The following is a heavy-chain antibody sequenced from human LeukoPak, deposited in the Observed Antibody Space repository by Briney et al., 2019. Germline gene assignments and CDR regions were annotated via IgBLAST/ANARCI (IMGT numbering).Heavy chain of an antibody. CDR2: INPGYSDI. Sequence: GESLKISCKGSGYSFTSYWIGWVRQMPRKGLEWMGIINPGYSDIRYSPSFQGQVTISANKSISTAYLQWSSLKASVTAIYYCARHDKGYSGYVTLDYWGQGTLVTVSP. CDR3: ARHDKGYSGYVTLDY. CDR1: GYSFTSYW. V-gene: IGHV5-51*01. D-gene: IGHD5-12*01. J-gene: IGHJ4*02.